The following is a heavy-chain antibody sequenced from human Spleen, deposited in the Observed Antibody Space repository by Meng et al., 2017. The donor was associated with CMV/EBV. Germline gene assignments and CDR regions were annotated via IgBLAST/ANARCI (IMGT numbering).Heavy chain of an antibody. Sequence: SETLSLTCTVSGGSISSYSWSWIRQPPGKGLEWIGYIYYSGSTNYNPPLKSRVTISVNTSKNQFSLRLSSVTAADTAVYYCASAIQSGTTPYYYGMDVWGQGTTVTVSS. J-gene: IGHJ6*02. CDR1: GGSISSYS. CDR3: ASAIQSGTTPYYYGMDV. CDR2: IYYSGST. V-gene: IGHV4-59*01. D-gene: IGHD1-7*01.